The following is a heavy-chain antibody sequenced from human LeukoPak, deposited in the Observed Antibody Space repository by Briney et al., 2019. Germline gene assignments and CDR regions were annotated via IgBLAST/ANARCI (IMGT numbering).Heavy chain of an antibody. D-gene: IGHD5-24*01. CDR2: IIPIFGTA. J-gene: IGHJ6*03. CDR1: GGTFSSYA. CDR3: ARGECRDGYNCGYYYYYMDV. V-gene: IGHV1-69*13. Sequence: SVKVSCKASGGTFSSYAISWVRQAPGQGLEWMGGIIPIFGTANYAQKFQGRVTITADESTSTAYMELSSLRSEDTAVYYCARGECRDGYNCGYYYYYMDVWGKGATVTVSS.